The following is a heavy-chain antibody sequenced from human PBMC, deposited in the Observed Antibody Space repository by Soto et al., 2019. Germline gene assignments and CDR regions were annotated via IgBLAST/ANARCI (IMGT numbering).Heavy chain of an antibody. J-gene: IGHJ4*02. CDR1: GFTFSSYA. V-gene: IGHV3-23*01. CDR2: ISGSGVST. Sequence: GGFLRLSCAASGFTFSSYAMGWVRQAPGKGLEWVSAISGSGVSTYYADSVKGRFTISRDNSKNTLYLQMNSLRAEDTAVYYCAKSPGMYYYDSSGYYHYDYWGQGTLVTVS. D-gene: IGHD3-22*01. CDR3: AKSPGMYYYDSSGYYHYDY.